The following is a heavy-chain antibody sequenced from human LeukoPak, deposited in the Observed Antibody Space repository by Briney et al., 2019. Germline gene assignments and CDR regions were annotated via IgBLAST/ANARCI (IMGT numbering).Heavy chain of an antibody. J-gene: IGHJ4*02. D-gene: IGHD3-22*01. CDR2: INWNGGST. Sequence: ESLRLSCAASGFTFDDYGMTWVRQVPGKGLEWVAGINWNGGSTGYADSLKGRFTISRDNAKNSLYLQLNSLRAEDTAVYYCASVKLYYYDSSGYYDYWGQGTLVTVSS. CDR3: ASVKLYYYDSSGYYDY. V-gene: IGHV3-20*04. CDR1: GFTFDDYG.